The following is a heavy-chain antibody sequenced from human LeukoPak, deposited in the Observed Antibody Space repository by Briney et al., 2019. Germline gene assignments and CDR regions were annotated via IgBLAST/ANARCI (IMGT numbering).Heavy chain of an antibody. CDR3: ARDTKHSYGYWEDY. D-gene: IGHD5-18*01. V-gene: IGHV3-53*01. CDR2: IYSGGST. J-gene: IGHJ4*02. CDR1: GFTVSSNY. Sequence: GGSLRLSCAASGFTVSSNYMSWVRQAPGKGLEWVSVIYSGGSTYYADSVKGRFTISRDNSKNTLYLQMNSLRAEDTAVYYCARDTKHSYGYWEDYWGQGSLVTVSS.